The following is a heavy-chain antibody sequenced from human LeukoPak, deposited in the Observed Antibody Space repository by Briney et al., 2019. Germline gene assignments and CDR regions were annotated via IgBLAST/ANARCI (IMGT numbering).Heavy chain of an antibody. CDR1: GDSVSSNSAA. Sequence: SQTLSLTCAISGDSVSSNSAAWNWIRQSPSRGLEWLGRTYYRSKWYNDYAVSVKSRITINPDTSKNQFSLQLNSVTPEDTAVYYCARDRYDSSGFLPHPHAFDIWGQGTMVTVSS. V-gene: IGHV6-1*01. J-gene: IGHJ3*02. CDR2: TYYRSKWYN. CDR3: ARDRYDSSGFLPHPHAFDI. D-gene: IGHD3-22*01.